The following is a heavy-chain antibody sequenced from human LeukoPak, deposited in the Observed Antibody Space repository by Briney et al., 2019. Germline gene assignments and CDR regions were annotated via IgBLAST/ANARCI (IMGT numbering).Heavy chain of an antibody. CDR3: AKIWSSGYSDY. D-gene: IGHD3-22*01. Sequence: GGSLRLSCAASGFTFSDYYMSWIRQAPGKGLEWVSYISSSGSTIYYADSVKGRFTISRDNAKNSLYLQMNSLRAEDTAVYYCAKIWSSGYSDYWGQGTLVTVSS. J-gene: IGHJ4*02. V-gene: IGHV3-11*01. CDR1: GFTFSDYY. CDR2: ISSSGSTI.